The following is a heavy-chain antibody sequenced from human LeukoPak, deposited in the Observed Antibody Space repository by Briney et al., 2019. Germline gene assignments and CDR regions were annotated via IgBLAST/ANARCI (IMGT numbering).Heavy chain of an antibody. CDR1: GFTFSSYS. Sequence: PGGSLRLSCAASGFTFSSYSMNWVRQAPGKGLEWVSYISSSSSTIYYADSVKGRFTISRDNAKNSLYLQMNSLGAEDTAVYYCASPPWELLPAGWGQGTLVTVSS. CDR3: ASPPWELLPAG. J-gene: IGHJ4*02. V-gene: IGHV3-48*04. CDR2: ISSSSSTI. D-gene: IGHD1-26*01.